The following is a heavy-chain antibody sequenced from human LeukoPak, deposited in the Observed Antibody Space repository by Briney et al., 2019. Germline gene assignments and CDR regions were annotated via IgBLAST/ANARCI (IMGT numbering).Heavy chain of an antibody. V-gene: IGHV4-61*09. Sequence: SQALSLTCTVSGDSLTSGSPYWSWIRQPAGKGLEWIGHFYSSTRTTYNPSLESRVTISGDTAKNQFSLKLDSVTAADTAVYFCARCMSELDYGDYAYYYHMDVWGKGTTVTVSS. CDR2: FYSSTRT. CDR3: ARCMSELDYGDYAYYYHMDV. CDR1: GDSLTSGSPY. D-gene: IGHD4-17*01. J-gene: IGHJ6*04.